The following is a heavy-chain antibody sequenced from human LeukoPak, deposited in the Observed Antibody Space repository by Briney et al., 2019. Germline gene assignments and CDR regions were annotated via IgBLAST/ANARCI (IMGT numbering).Heavy chain of an antibody. CDR2: IRSHGSNK. CDR3: AKAIAVAHGDY. V-gene: IGHV3-30*02. J-gene: IGHJ4*02. CDR1: GFTFSSYD. D-gene: IGHD6-19*01. Sequence: PGGSLRLSCAASGFTFSSYDMHWVRQAPGKGLEWVAFIRSHGSNKYYADSVKGRFTISRDNSKNTLYLQMNSLRADDTAVYYCAKAIAVAHGDYWGQGTPVTVSS.